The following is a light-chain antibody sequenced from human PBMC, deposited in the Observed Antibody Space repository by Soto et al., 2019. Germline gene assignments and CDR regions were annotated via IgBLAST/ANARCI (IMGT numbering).Light chain of an antibody. CDR2: KAS. V-gene: IGKV1-5*03. CDR1: QSISSW. Sequence: DIQITQSPSTLSASVGDRDAMTCRASQSISSWLAWYQQRPGKAPKLLIYKASTLESGVPSRFSGSGSGTEFTLTISSLQPDDFATYYCQQFNSYSRTFGQGTKVDIK. J-gene: IGKJ1*01. CDR3: QQFNSYSRT.